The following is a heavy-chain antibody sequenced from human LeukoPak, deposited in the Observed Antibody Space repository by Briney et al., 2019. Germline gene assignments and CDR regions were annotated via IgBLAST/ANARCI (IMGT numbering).Heavy chain of an antibody. V-gene: IGHV3-11*01. D-gene: IGHD3-22*01. CDR2: ISSSGSTI. CDR3: ARDSFGTYDSSGYYGY. Sequence: GGSLRLSCAASGFTVSSNYMSWIRQAPGKGLERVSYISSSGSTIYYADSVKGRFTISRDNAKNSLYLQMNSLRAEDTAVYYCARDSFGTYDSSGYYGYWGQGTLVTVSS. J-gene: IGHJ4*02. CDR1: GFTVSSNY.